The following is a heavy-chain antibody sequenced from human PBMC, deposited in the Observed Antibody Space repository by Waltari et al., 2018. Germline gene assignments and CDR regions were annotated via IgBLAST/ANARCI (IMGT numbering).Heavy chain of an antibody. J-gene: IGHJ6*03. CDR2: ISYDGTKT. V-gene: IGHV3-30*03. CDR1: GCAFSNYA. Sequence: QVQLVESGGGVVQPGRSLRLSCAASGCAFSNYAMHLVRQAPGKGLEWVAFISYDGTKTYYTDSVKGRFTVSRDSSKNTLYLRMDSLRPEDTALYYCARPPSGYYYYYMDVWGKGTTVTVSS. CDR3: ARPPSGYYYYYMDV.